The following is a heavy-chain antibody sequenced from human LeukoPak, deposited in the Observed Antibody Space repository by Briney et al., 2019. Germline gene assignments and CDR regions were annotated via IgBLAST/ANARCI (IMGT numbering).Heavy chain of an antibody. D-gene: IGHD3-10*01. CDR2: INHSGST. Sequence: SETPSLTCAVYGGSFSGYYWSWIRQPPGKGLEWIGEINHSGSTNYNPSLKSRVTISIDTSKKQFSLKLSSVTAADTAVYYCARGYGSRWFDPWGQGTLVTVSS. CDR3: ARGYGSRWFDP. V-gene: IGHV4-34*01. J-gene: IGHJ5*02. CDR1: GGSFSGYY.